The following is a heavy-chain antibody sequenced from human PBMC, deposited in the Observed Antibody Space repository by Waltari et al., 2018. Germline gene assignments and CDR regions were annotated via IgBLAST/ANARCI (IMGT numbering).Heavy chain of an antibody. D-gene: IGHD2-2*01. J-gene: IGHJ4*02. V-gene: IGHV4-39*07. Sequence: QLQLQESGPGLVKPSETLSLSCTVSGDSISSTSYNWGWIRQPPGKGLEWIGSIYYFQYVGPTYYNPSLKSRVTISVDTSKNQFSLKLNSVTAADTAVYYCVRDLHYCSRNNCYFDYWGQGTLVTVSS. CDR3: VRDLHYCSRNNCYFDY. CDR2: IYYFQYVGPT. CDR1: GDSISSTSYN.